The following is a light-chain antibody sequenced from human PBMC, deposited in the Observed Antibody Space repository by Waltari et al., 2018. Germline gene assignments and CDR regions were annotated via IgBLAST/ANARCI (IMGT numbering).Light chain of an antibody. CDR1: QPMANY. Sequence: QMTQSPSSLSASVGDTVTTTCQADQPMANYLNWYQQKPGKAHKHLIFGASNLNTGVPSRFSGSGFGRDFTFTITNLQPEDVVRYFCQQYDNLLCTFGPGTTGNI. CDR3: QQYDNLLCT. V-gene: IGKV1-33*01. J-gene: IGKJ3*01. CDR2: GAS.